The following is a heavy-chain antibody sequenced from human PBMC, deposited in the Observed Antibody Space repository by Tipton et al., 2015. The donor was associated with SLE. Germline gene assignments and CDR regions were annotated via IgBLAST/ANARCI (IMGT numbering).Heavy chain of an antibody. J-gene: IGHJ1*01. CDR3: ARDGGVGDYGDDLAEFFQH. D-gene: IGHD4-17*01. Sequence: LRLSCTVSGGSIRSGRYYWSWIRQLPGKGLEWIGYIYNSGNTNYNPSLKSRVTISVDTSKNQFSLRLSTVTAADTAVYYCARDGGVGDYGDDLAEFFQHFGQCTLVAVSS. CDR2: IYNSGNT. V-gene: IGHV4-31*02. CDR1: GGSIRSGRYY.